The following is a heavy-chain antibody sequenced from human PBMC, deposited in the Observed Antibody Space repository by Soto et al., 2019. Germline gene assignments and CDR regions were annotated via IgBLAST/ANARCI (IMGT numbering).Heavy chain of an antibody. CDR3: ARPPYDSSGYYPN. J-gene: IGHJ4*02. D-gene: IGHD3-22*01. CDR1: GLTLSATY. CDR2: TRNKANSYTT. Sequence: EVQLVESGGGLVNPEGSLGLPVAASGLTLSATYLDWVGKTPGRGLEGVGRTRNKANSYTTEYAASVKGRFTISRDDSKNSLYLQMNSLKTEDTAVYYCARPPYDSSGYYPNWGQGTLVTVSS. V-gene: IGHV3-72*01.